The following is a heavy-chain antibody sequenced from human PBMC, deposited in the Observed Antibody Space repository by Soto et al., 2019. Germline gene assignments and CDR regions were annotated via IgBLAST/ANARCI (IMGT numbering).Heavy chain of an antibody. Sequence: GASVKVSCKASGYTFTGYYMQWVRQAPGQGLEWMGWINPNSGGTNYAQKFQGWVTMTRDTSISTAYMELSRLRSDDTAVYYCARDLELRVCDYWGQGTLVTVSS. D-gene: IGHD1-7*01. J-gene: IGHJ4*02. CDR3: ARDLELRVCDY. V-gene: IGHV1-2*04. CDR1: GYTFTGYY. CDR2: INPNSGGT.